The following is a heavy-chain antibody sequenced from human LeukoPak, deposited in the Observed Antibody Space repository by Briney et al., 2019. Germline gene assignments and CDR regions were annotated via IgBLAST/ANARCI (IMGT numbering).Heavy chain of an antibody. CDR1: GLTFGDYA. CDR2: IRCKAYGGTT. D-gene: IGHD6-13*01. J-gene: IGHJ4*02. Sequence: QTGRSLRLSCTASGLTFGDYAMSWFRQAPGKGLEWVGFIRCKAYGGTTEYAASVKGRFTISRDDSKSIAYLQMNSLKTEDTAVYYCAKDPQQPLRVPYYFDYWGQGTLVTVSS. V-gene: IGHV3-49*03. CDR3: AKDPQQPLRVPYYFDY.